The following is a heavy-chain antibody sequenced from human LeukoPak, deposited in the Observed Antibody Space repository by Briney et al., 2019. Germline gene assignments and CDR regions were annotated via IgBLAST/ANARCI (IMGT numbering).Heavy chain of an antibody. D-gene: IGHD3-3*01. Sequence: EASVKVSCKASGYTFTSYDINWVRQATGQGLEWMGWMNPNSGNTGYAQKFQGRVTMTRNTSISTAYMELSSLRSEDTAVYYCARGGGDYDFWSGYYYFDYWAREPWSPSPQ. CDR2: MNPNSGNT. J-gene: IGHJ4*02. CDR1: GYTFTSYD. CDR3: ARGGGDYDFWSGYYYFDY. V-gene: IGHV1-8*01.